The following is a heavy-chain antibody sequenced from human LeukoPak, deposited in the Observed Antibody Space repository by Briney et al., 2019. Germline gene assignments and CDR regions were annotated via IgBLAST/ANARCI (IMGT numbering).Heavy chain of an antibody. J-gene: IGHJ4*02. CDR3: AKAFKDQIVSSGGWGDY. CDR1: ASTFSNYA. CDR2: ISGWGGSA. V-gene: IGHV3-23*01. D-gene: IGHD6-19*01. Sequence: PGGSLRLSCAAYASTFSNYAMRWVRQAPGKGLEWVSSISGWGGSAYNAATVKGRSTNSRDKSKNPLYLQMNSLRAEDTAVYYCAKAFKDQIVSSGGWGDYWGQGALVTVSS.